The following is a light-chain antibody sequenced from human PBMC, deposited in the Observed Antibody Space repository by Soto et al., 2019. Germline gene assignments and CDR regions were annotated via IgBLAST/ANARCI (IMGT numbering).Light chain of an antibody. CDR2: ENN. J-gene: IGLJ1*01. Sequence: QSVLTQPPSVSEAPGQRVTISCTGGSSNIGAGYEAHWYQQVPGTAPKLLIYENNNRPSGVPDRFSGSKSGTSASLAITGIQAEDEAEYYCQSYDSSLSGYVFGTGTKVTVL. CDR3: QSYDSSLSGYV. V-gene: IGLV1-40*01. CDR1: SSNIGAGYE.